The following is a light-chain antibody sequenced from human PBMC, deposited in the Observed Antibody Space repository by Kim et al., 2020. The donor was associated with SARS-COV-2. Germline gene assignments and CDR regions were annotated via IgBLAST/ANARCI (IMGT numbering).Light chain of an antibody. J-gene: IGLJ3*02. CDR2: SNS. Sequence: GRRVTLYCSGSASNVGSNNFNWFQQLPGTGPPLLIFSNSHRPSGVPDQFSGSRSGTSASLAISGVQSEDEADYYCAVWDNSLNGPVFGGGTQLTVL. CDR3: AVWDNSLNGPV. V-gene: IGLV1-44*01. CDR1: ASNVGSNN.